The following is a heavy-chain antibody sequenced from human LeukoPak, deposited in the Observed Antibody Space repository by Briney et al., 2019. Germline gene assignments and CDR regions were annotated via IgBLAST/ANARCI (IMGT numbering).Heavy chain of an antibody. CDR3: TTDSVSPDAFDI. D-gene: IGHD1-14*01. V-gene: IGHV3-48*01. CDR2: ISSSSSTI. J-gene: IGHJ3*02. Sequence: GGSLRLSCAASGFTFSSYSMNWVRQAPGKGLEWVSYISSSSSTIYYADSVKGRFTISRDNAKNSLYLQMNSLKTEDTAVYYCTTDSVSPDAFDIWGQGTMVTVSS. CDR1: GFTFSSYS.